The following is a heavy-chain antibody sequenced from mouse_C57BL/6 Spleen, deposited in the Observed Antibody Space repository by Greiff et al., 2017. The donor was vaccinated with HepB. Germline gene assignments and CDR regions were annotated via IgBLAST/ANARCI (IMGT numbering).Heavy chain of an antibody. CDR1: GYAFSSSW. V-gene: IGHV1-82*01. J-gene: IGHJ2*01. CDR3: ARGVYYDH. Sequence: VQLQQSGPELVKPGASVKISCKASGYAFSSSWMNWVKQRPGKGLEWIGRIYPGDGDTNYNGKFKGKATLTADKSSSTAYMQLSSLTSEDSAVYFCARGVYYDHWGQGTTLTVSS. CDR2: IYPGDGDT.